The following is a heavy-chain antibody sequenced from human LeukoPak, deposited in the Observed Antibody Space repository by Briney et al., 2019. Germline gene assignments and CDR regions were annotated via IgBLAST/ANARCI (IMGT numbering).Heavy chain of an antibody. CDR2: ISYDGSNK. CDR1: GLTFSSYA. Sequence: GGSLRLSCAASGLTFSSYAMHWVRQAPGKGLEWVAVISYDGSNKYYADSVKGRFTISRDNSKNTLYLQMNSLRAEDTAVYYCARDGEEVRGVIIGYFDYWGQGTLVTVSS. J-gene: IGHJ4*02. V-gene: IGHV3-30-3*01. D-gene: IGHD3-10*01. CDR3: ARDGEEVRGVIIGYFDY.